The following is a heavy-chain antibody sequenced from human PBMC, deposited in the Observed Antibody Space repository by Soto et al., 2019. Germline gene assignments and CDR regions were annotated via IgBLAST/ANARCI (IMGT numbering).Heavy chain of an antibody. Sequence: PSATLSLTCTVSGGSISSSSYYWGWIRQPPGKGLEWIGSIYYSGSTYYNPSLKSRVTISVDTSKNQFSLKLSSVTAADTAVYYCATQVTMEYYFDYWGQGTLVTVSS. V-gene: IGHV4-39*01. J-gene: IGHJ4*02. CDR3: ATQVTMEYYFDY. CDR1: GGSISSSSYY. D-gene: IGHD4-17*01. CDR2: IYYSGST.